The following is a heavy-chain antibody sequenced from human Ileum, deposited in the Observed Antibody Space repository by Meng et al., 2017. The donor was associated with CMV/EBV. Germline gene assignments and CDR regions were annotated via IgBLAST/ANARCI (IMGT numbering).Heavy chain of an antibody. CDR1: GGSIISYY. D-gene: IGHD3-10*01. CDR3: ARTGRFGSYYFDY. V-gene: IGHV4-59*01. CDR2: FYSTGST. Sequence: QEWDAGVVRPPEALAPICSLFGGSIISYYCRWIRQAPGKGREWIRYFYSTGSTNYSPALSVRVSISVDTSRNQFSLRLSSVTAADTAVYYCARTGRFGSYYFDYWGQGTLVTVSS. J-gene: IGHJ4*02.